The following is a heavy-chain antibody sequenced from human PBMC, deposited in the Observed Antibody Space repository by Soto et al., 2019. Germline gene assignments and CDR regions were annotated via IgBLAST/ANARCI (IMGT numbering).Heavy chain of an antibody. V-gene: IGHV3-30-3*01. D-gene: IGHD2-15*01. CDR2: ISYDGSNK. J-gene: IGHJ6*02. CDR1: GFTFSSYA. Sequence: GGSLRLSCAASGFTFSSYAMHWVRQAPGKGLEWVAVISYDGSNKYYADSVKGRFTISRDNSKNTLYLQMNSLRAEDTAVYYCARDASEGPGRYYYYYYGMDVWGQGTTVTVSS. CDR3: ARDASEGPGRYYYYYYGMDV.